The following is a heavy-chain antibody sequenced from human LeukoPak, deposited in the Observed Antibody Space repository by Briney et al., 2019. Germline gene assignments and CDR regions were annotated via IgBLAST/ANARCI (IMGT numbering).Heavy chain of an antibody. CDR2: ISFSGTT. Sequence: PSETLSLTCSVSGGSISGFYWSWIRQPPGKGLEWIGFISFSGTTNYNPSLKSRVSFSVDTSKNQFSLRLRSLTAADTAVYYCARDGETLDDCEAKNAFDVWGRGTEVTVSS. J-gene: IGHJ3*01. CDR1: GGSISGFY. V-gene: IGHV4-59*01. D-gene: IGHD2-21*01. CDR3: ARDGETLDDCEAKNAFDV.